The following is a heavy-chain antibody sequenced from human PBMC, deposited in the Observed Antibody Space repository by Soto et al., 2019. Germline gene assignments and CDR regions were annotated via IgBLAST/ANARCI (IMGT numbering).Heavy chain of an antibody. J-gene: IGHJ5*02. V-gene: IGHV5-51*01. CDR3: ARHNRYSSTWFEGWFDP. CDR2: IHPGDSDT. D-gene: IGHD6-13*01. Sequence: GESLKISCKDSGDKFTNYWVGWVRQIPGRGLERMGIIHPGDSDTRYSPFFQGQVTISADKSISTAYLQWSSLKASDTAMYYCARHNRYSSTWFEGWFDPWGQGTLVTVSS. CDR1: GDKFTNYW.